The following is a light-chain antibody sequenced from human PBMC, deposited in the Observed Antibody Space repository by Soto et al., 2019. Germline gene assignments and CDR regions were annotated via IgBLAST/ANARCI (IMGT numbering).Light chain of an antibody. CDR1: SSVVGGYNY. CDR3: SSYTSSSVFV. V-gene: IGLV2-14*01. Sequence: QSVLTQPASVSGSPGQSITISCTGTSSVVGGYNYVSWYQQHPGKAPKLMIYDVSNRPSGVSNRFSGSKSGNTASLTISGLQAEDEADYYCSSYTSSSVFVFGTGTKLTVL. CDR2: DVS. J-gene: IGLJ1*01.